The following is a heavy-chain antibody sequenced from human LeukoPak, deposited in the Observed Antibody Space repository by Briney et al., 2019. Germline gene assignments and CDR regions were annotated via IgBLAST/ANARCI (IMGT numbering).Heavy chain of an antibody. CDR3: AKAGRGYSHSPYEWYFDY. CDR1: GFTFSSYE. V-gene: IGHV3-48*03. Sequence: PRGSLRLSCAASGFTFSSYEMNWVRQAPGKGLEWVSYISSSGSTIYYADSVKGRFTISRDNAKNSLYLQMNSLRAEDTAVYYCAKAGRGYSHSPYEWYFDYWGQGTLVTVSS. J-gene: IGHJ4*02. D-gene: IGHD5-18*01. CDR2: ISSSGSTI.